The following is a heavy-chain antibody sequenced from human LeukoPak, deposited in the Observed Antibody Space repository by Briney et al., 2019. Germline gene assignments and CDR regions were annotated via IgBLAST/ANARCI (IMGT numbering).Heavy chain of an antibody. CDR3: AKVGPLEWLLSLDY. Sequence: GGSLRLSCAASGFTFSSYEMNWVRQAPGKGLEWVAVIWYDGSNKYYADSVKGRFTISRDNSKNTLYLQMNSLRAEDTAVYYCAKVGPLEWLLSLDYWGQGTLVTVSS. V-gene: IGHV3-33*08. J-gene: IGHJ4*02. CDR2: IWYDGSNK. CDR1: GFTFSSYE. D-gene: IGHD3-3*01.